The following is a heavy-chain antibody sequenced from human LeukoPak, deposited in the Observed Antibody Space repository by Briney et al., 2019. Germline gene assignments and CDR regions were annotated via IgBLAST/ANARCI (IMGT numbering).Heavy chain of an antibody. CDR1: GFTFSTYA. CDR3: AKSKGATGCFDY. Sequence: GGSLRLSCAASGFTFSTYAMSWVRRAPGKGLEWVSAISGSGGNTYYADSVKGRFTISRDNSKNTLYLQMSSLRAEDTAVYYCAKSKGATGCFDYWGQGTLVTVSS. J-gene: IGHJ4*02. D-gene: IGHD1-26*01. V-gene: IGHV3-23*01. CDR2: ISGSGGNT.